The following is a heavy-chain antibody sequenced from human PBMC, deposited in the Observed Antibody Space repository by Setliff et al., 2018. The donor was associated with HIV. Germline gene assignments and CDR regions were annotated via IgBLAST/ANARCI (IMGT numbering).Heavy chain of an antibody. J-gene: IGHJ3*02. CDR2: INTKTGNP. V-gene: IGHV7-4-1*02. CDR3: ARDLNFWSGYSDAFDI. D-gene: IGHD3-3*01. CDR1: GYTFTSHA. Sequence: ASVKVSCKASGYTFTSHAMNWVRQAPGQGLEWMGWINTKTGNPTYAQGFTGRFVFSLDTSVSTAYLQISSLKAEDTAVYYCARDLNFWSGYSDAFDIWGQGTMVTVSS.